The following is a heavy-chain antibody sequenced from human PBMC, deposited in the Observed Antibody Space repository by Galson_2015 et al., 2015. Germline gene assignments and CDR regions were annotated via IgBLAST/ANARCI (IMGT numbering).Heavy chain of an antibody. CDR2: INTASGKT. D-gene: IGHD1-1*01. Sequence: SVKVSCKASGYTFTNYAVHWVRQAPGQGLEWMAWINTASGKTKYSQKLQGRVTITRDTSASTVFMELSSLTSEDTAVYYCARLGERDKVPGTTDDGMDVWAQGTTVVVS. CDR1: GYTFTNYA. J-gene: IGHJ6*02. CDR3: ARLGERDKVPGTTDDGMDV. V-gene: IGHV1-3*04.